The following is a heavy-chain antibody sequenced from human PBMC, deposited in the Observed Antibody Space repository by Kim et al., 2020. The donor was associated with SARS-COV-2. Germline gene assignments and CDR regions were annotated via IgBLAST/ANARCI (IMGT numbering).Heavy chain of an antibody. V-gene: IGHV4-39*01. J-gene: IGHJ4*02. CDR2: IYYSGST. CDR1: GGSISSSSYY. CDR3: ARLGVGGVLIVVVAATGEN. Sequence: SETLSLTCTVSGGSISSSSYYWGWIRQPPGKGLEWIGSIYYSGSTYYNPSLKSGVTISVDTSKNQFSLKLSSVTAADTAVYYCARLGVGGVLIVVVAATGENWGQGTLGTVSS. D-gene: IGHD2-15*01.